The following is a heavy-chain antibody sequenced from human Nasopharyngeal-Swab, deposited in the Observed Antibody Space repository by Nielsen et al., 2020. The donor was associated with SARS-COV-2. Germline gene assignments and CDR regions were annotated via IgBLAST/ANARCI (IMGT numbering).Heavy chain of an antibody. CDR2: IYYSGAT. V-gene: IGHV4-39*01. Sequence: PGKGLEWIGSIYYSGATYYSPSLKSQLTISVDTSQNQFSLTVSPVTASDTAVYYCVRDNYYHYYMDVWGQGTTVTVSS. CDR3: VRDNYYHYYMDV. J-gene: IGHJ6*03. D-gene: IGHD2-15*01.